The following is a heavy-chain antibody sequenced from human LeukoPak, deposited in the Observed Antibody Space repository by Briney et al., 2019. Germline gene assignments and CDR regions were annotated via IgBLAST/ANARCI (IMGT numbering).Heavy chain of an antibody. D-gene: IGHD3-16*02. Sequence: SETLSLTCTVSGGSISSYYWSWIRQPAGKGLEWIGEINHSGSTNYNPSLKSRVTISVDTSKNQFSLKLSSVTAADTAVYYCARGRKRGDYVWGSYRPNTGFDYWGQGTLVTVSS. J-gene: IGHJ4*02. CDR3: ARGRKRGDYVWGSYRPNTGFDY. V-gene: IGHV4-34*01. CDR2: INHSGST. CDR1: GGSISSYY.